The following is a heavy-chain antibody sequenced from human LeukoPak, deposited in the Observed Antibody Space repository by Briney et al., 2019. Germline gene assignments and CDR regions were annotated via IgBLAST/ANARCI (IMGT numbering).Heavy chain of an antibody. J-gene: IGHJ4*02. Sequence: SQTLSLTFAISGDSVSSNSAAWNWIRQSPSRGLEWLGRTYYRSKWYNDYAVSVKGRIAINPDTSKNQFSLQLNSVTPEDTAVYYCARAEGRSPLFDYWGQGTLVTVSS. CDR2: TYYRSKWYN. V-gene: IGHV6-1*01. CDR3: ARAEGRSPLFDY. CDR1: GDSVSSNSAA. D-gene: IGHD6-13*01.